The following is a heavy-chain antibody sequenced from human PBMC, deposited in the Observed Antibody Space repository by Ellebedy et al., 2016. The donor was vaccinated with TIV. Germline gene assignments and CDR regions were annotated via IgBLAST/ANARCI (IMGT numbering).Heavy chain of an antibody. Sequence: GESLKISCAASGFTVSSTYMSWVRQAPGKGLEWVSLIYTGGSTYYADSVRGRFTISRDNSKNTLYLQMNSLRAEDTAVYYCARDGHYGMDVWGQGTTVTVSS. CDR2: IYTGGST. V-gene: IGHV3-66*01. CDR1: GFTVSSTY. CDR3: ARDGHYGMDV. J-gene: IGHJ6*02.